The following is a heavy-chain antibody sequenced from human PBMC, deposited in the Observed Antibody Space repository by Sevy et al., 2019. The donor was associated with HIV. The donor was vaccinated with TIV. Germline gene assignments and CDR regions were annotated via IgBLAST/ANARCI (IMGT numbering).Heavy chain of an antibody. D-gene: IGHD1-26*01. CDR1: GFTFSSYW. J-gene: IGHJ4*02. CDR3: ARERVSGTYYFDY. Sequence: LSLTCAASGFTFSSYWMHWVRQAPGKGLVWVSRMNRDGSRINYADSVKGRFTISRDNAKNTLYLQMNSLRAEDTAVYYCARERVSGTYYFDYWGQGILVTVSS. CDR2: MNRDGSRI. V-gene: IGHV3-74*01.